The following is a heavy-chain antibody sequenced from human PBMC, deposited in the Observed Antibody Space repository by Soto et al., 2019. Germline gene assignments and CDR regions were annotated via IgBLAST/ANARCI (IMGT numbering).Heavy chain of an antibody. CDR3: AKGLYYYDSSGYRVFDY. CDR2: IYSGGTT. J-gene: IGHJ4*02. CDR1: GFTVSNNY. D-gene: IGHD3-22*01. V-gene: IGHV3-53*01. Sequence: GGSLRLSCAVSGFTVSNNYMSWVRQAPGKGLEGVSVIYSGGTTHYSDSVKGRFTISRDNSKKTVYLQMHGLRADDTAVYYCAKGLYYYDSSGYRVFDYWGQGALVTVSS.